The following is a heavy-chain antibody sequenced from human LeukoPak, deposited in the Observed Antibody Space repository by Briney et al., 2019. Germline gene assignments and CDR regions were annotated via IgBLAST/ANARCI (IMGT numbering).Heavy chain of an antibody. V-gene: IGHV3-53*01. CDR3: ARGDVYFDY. CDR2: IYSGGRT. D-gene: IGHD2-21*02. CDR1: GFIVSSNY. J-gene: IGHJ4*02. Sequence: GGSLRLSCVASGFIVSSNYMSWVRQAPGKGLEWVSVIYSGGRTYYADSVKGRFTISRNNSKSTLYLQMNSLRAEDTAVYYCARGDVYFDYWGQGTLVTVSS.